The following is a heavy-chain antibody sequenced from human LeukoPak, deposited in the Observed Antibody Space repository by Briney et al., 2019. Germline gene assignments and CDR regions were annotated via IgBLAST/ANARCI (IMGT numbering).Heavy chain of an antibody. V-gene: IGHV3-23*01. CDR1: GFTFSSYA. Sequence: GGSLRLSCAASGFTFSSYAMSWVRQAPWKGLEWVSAISGSGFSTYYADSVRGRFTISRDNSKNTLYLQMNTLRAEDTALYYCARVGYYSSGPFSYFDYWGQGTLVTVSS. CDR2: ISGSGFST. D-gene: IGHD3-10*01. J-gene: IGHJ4*02. CDR3: ARVGYYSSGPFSYFDY.